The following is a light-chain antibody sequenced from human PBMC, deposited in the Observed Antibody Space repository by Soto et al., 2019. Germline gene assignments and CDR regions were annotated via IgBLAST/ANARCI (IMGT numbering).Light chain of an antibody. V-gene: IGKV3-20*01. Sequence: ENVFTQSPGTLSLSPGERATLSCRASQNVSSNYLAWYQQRPGQAPRLLMYGAFIRATGIPDRISGSGSGTDFTVTISRLEPEDFAVYYCQYYGGYYGSSPRYTFGQGTKVDIX. CDR1: QNVSSNY. CDR2: GAF. J-gene: IGKJ2*01. CDR3: QYYGGYYGSSPRYT.